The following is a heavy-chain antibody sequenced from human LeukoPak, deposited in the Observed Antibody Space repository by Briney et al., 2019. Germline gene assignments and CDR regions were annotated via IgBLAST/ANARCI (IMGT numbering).Heavy chain of an antibody. J-gene: IGHJ6*02. Sequence: PGGSLRLSCAASGFTFSDYYMSWIRQAPGKGLEWVSYISSSGSTIYYADSVKGRFTISRGNAKNSLYLQMNSLRAEDTAVYYYAREGGDGYNYYYYGMDVWGQGTTVTVSS. CDR3: AREGGDGYNYYYYGMDV. CDR2: ISSSGSTI. V-gene: IGHV3-11*01. CDR1: GFTFSDYY. D-gene: IGHD5-24*01.